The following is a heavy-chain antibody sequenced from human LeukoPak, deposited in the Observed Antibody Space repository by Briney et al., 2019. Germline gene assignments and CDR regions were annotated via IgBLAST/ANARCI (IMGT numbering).Heavy chain of an antibody. CDR2: IRSDGSNK. Sequence: PGGSLRLSCAASGFTFSNHAMHWVRQAPGKGLEWVAFIRSDGSNKYYADSVKGRFTISRDNSKNTLYLQMNSLRAEDTAVYYCAKDVAPIQPEYCGGDCYSGGLDYWGQGTLVTVSS. V-gene: IGHV3-30*02. CDR1: GFTFSNHA. J-gene: IGHJ4*02. D-gene: IGHD2-21*02. CDR3: AKDVAPIQPEYCGGDCYSGGLDY.